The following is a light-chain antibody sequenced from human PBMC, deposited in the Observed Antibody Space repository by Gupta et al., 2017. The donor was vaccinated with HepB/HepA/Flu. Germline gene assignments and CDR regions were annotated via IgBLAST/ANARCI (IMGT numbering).Light chain of an antibody. V-gene: IGKV3-11*01. CDR2: DAS. J-gene: IGKJ5*01. CDR3: QQRSNGIT. Sequence: EIVLTQSPATLSLSPGERATLSCRASQSVSSYLAWYQQKPGQAPRLLIYDASNRATGIPARFSGTGSGTDFTLTIISREPEDFAVYFWQQRSNGITFGPGTRMEIK. CDR1: QSVSSY.